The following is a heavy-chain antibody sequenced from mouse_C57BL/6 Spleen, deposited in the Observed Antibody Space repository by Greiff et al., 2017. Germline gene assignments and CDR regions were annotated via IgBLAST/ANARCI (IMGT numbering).Heavy chain of an antibody. CDR2: INPSTGGT. J-gene: IGHJ2*01. CDR1: GYSFTGYY. D-gene: IGHD1-1*01. V-gene: IGHV1-42*01. CDR3: ASYRLTGVNY. Sequence: VQLQQSGPELVKPGASVKISCKASGYSFTGYYMNWVKQSPEKSLEWIGEINPSTGGTTYNQKFKAKATLTVDKSSSTAYMQLKSLTSEDSAVYYCASYRLTGVNYWGQGTTLTVSS.